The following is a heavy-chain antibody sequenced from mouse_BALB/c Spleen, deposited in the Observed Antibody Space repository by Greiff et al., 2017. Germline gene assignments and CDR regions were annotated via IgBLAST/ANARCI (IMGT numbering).Heavy chain of an antibody. CDR3: ARGIYYGSSQFAY. V-gene: IGHV1-9*01. Sequence: QVQLQQSGAELMKPGASVKISCKATGYTFSSYWIEWVKQRPGHGLEWIGEILPGSGSTNYNEKFKGKATFTADTSSNTAYMQLSSLTSEDSAVYYCARGIYYGSSQFAYWGQGTLVTVSA. CDR2: ILPGSGST. D-gene: IGHD1-1*01. J-gene: IGHJ3*01. CDR1: GYTFSSYW.